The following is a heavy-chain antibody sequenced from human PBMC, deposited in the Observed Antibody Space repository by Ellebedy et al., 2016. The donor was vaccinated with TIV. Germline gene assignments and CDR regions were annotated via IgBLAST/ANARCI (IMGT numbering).Heavy chain of an antibody. CDR1: GFPSSGYW. V-gene: IGHV3-7*03. CDR3: ARGGGYHNMDP. Sequence: GESLKISCVVSGFPSSGYWMSWIRQAPGKGLEWVANINQDGSEKYYVDSVKGRFTISRDNAKNSLYLQMNSLRAEDTAVYYCARGGGYHNMDPWGQGTTVTVSS. CDR2: INQDGSEK. J-gene: IGHJ6*02. D-gene: IGHD3-10*01.